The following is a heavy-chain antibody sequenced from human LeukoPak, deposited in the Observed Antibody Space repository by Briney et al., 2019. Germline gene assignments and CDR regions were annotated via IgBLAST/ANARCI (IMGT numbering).Heavy chain of an antibody. Sequence: GGSLRLSCAASGFSFDNYAVSWVRQAPGKGLEWISAITYSGDDSYHADSVKGRFTISRDNSKNTLNLQMNSLRVEDSAVYYCAKGSRGSRPYYFDFWGQGTLVTVSS. V-gene: IGHV3-23*01. J-gene: IGHJ4*02. D-gene: IGHD3-10*01. CDR3: AKGSRGSRPYYFDF. CDR2: ITYSGDDS. CDR1: GFSFDNYA.